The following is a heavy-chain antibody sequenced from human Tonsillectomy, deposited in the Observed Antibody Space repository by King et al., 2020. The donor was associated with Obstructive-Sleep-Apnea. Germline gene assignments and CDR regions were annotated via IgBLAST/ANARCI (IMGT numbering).Heavy chain of an antibody. CDR1: CKRTA. Sequence: CKRTAVQWVRHARGQRLEWKGWIVVGSGHTNFAQKFQDRVTITRDMSTSTAYMELSSLRSEDTAVYYCAAGLGYGSSYYYYMDVWGKGTTVTVSS. J-gene: IGHJ6*03. CDR2: IVVGSGHT. D-gene: IGHD6-6*01. V-gene: IGHV1-58*01. CDR3: AAGLGYGSSYYYYMDV.